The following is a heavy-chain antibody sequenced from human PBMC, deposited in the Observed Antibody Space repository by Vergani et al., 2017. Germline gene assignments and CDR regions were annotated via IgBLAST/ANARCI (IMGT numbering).Heavy chain of an antibody. D-gene: IGHD3-10*01. CDR2: IYTSGST. Sequence: QVQLQESGPGLVKPSQTLSLTCTVSGGSISSGSYYWSWIRQPAGKGLEWIGRIYTSGSTNYNPSLKSRVTMTRDTSISTAYMELSRLRSDDTAVYYCAVPYGSGSYYPDYWGQGTLVTVSS. CDR1: GGSISSGSYY. V-gene: IGHV4-61*02. CDR3: AVPYGSGSYYPDY. J-gene: IGHJ4*02.